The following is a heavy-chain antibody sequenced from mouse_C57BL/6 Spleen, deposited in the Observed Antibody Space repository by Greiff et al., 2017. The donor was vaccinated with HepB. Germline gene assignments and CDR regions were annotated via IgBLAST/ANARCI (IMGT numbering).Heavy chain of an antibody. CDR1: GYSITSGYY. CDR3: ARGGPLFDY. Sequence: EVQLQQSGPGLVKPSQSLSLTCSVTGYSITSGYYWNWIRQFPGNKLEWMGYISYDGSNNYNPSLKNRISITRDTSKNQLFLKLNSVTTEDTATYYCARGGPLFDYWGQGTTLTVSS. V-gene: IGHV3-6*01. CDR2: ISYDGSN. J-gene: IGHJ2*01.